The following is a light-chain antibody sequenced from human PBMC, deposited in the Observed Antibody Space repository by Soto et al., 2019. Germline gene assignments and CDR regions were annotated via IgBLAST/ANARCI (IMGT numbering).Light chain of an antibody. CDR3: SSFTSSSTRV. Sequence: QSALTQPAPVSGSPGLSIAISCTGTSSDVGGYNYVSWYQQHPGKAPKLIIYDVSNRPSGVSNRFSGSKSGNTASLTISGLQAEDEADYYCSSFTSSSTRVFGTGTKVTVL. CDR1: SSDVGGYNY. V-gene: IGLV2-14*03. J-gene: IGLJ1*01. CDR2: DVS.